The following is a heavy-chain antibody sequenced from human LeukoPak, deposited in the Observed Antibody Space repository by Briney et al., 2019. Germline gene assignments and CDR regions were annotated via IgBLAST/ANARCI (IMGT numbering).Heavy chain of an antibody. V-gene: IGHV3-21*01. J-gene: IGHJ4*02. Sequence: GGSLRLSCAASGFTFSTYSMNWVRQAPGKGLEWVSSISSTSSYIYYADSVKGRFTISRDNAQKSLYLQMNSLRAEDTAVFYCARVGYSSGWYFDYWGQGTLVTVSS. CDR1: GFTFSTYS. CDR3: ARVGYSSGWYFDY. D-gene: IGHD6-19*01. CDR2: ISSTSSYI.